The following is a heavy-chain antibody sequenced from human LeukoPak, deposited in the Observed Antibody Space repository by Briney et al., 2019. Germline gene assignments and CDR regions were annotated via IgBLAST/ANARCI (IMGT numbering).Heavy chain of an antibody. D-gene: IGHD4-17*01. CDR3: ASNYGDYQSYWFDP. CDR1: GYTFTSYG. J-gene: IGHJ5*02. V-gene: IGHV1-18*01. Sequence: EASVKVSCKASGYTFTSYGISWVGQAPGQGLEWMGWISAYNGNTNYAQKLQGRVTMTTDTSTSTAYMELRSLRSDDTAVCYCASNYGDYQSYWFDPWGQGTLVTVSS. CDR2: ISAYNGNT.